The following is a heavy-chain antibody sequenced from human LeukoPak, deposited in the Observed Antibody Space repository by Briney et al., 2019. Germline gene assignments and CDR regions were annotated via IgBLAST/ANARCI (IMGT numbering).Heavy chain of an antibody. J-gene: IGHJ1*01. V-gene: IGHV3-23*01. CDR1: GFTFSSYA. CDR3: AKPAGADCGGDCYLQYFQH. CDR2: ISGSGGST. Sequence: GGSLRLSCAASGFTFSSYAMSWVRQAPGKGLEWVSAISGSGGSTYYADSVKGRFTISRDNSKNTLYLQMNSLRAEDTAVYYCAKPAGADCGGDCYLQYFQHWGQGTLVTVSS. D-gene: IGHD2-21*02.